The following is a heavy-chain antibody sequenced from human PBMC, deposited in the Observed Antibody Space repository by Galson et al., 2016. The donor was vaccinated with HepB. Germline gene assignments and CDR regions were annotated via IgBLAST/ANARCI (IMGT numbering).Heavy chain of an antibody. CDR1: GFTFSTYW. V-gene: IGHV3-74*01. CDR2: ISSDGSST. J-gene: IGHJ6*02. D-gene: IGHD1-26*01. CDR3: ARGMGRRGRFYYPCAMDV. Sequence: SLRLSCAASGFTFSTYWMHWVRQAPGKGPVWVSRISSDGSSTVYADSVKGRFTISRDNAKNTLLLQMNSLRAEDTAVYYCARGMGRRGRFYYPCAMDVWGQGTTVTVSS.